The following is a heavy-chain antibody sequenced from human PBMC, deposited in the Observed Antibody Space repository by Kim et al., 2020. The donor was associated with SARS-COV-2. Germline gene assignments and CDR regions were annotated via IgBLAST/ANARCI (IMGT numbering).Heavy chain of an antibody. CDR2: ISGDGGST. D-gene: IGHD4-17*01. CDR1: GFTFDDYA. CDR3: AKVLGETTVVKEGDY. Sequence: GGSLRLSCAASGFTFDDYAMHWVRQAPGKGLEWVSLISGDGGSTYYADSVKGRFTISRDNSKNSLYLQMNSLRTEDTALYYCAKVLGETTVVKEGDYWGQGTLVTVSS. J-gene: IGHJ4*02. V-gene: IGHV3-43*02.